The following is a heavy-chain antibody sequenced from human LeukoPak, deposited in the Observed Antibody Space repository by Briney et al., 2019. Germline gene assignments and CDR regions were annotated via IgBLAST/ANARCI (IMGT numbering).Heavy chain of an antibody. Sequence: GSLRLSCAASGFTFSDYYMSWIRQPPGKGLECIGSIYYSGSTYYNPSLKSRVTISVDTSKNQFSLKLSSVTAADTAVYYCASCPWFGEDVGYWGQGTLVTVSS. J-gene: IGHJ4*02. V-gene: IGHV4-38-2*01. CDR3: ASCPWFGEDVGY. CDR2: IYYSGST. CDR1: GFTFSDYY. D-gene: IGHD3-10*01.